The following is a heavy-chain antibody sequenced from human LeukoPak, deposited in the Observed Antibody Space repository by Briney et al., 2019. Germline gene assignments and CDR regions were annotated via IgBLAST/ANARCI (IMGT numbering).Heavy chain of an antibody. V-gene: IGHV3-15*01. D-gene: IGHD2-2*01. CDR1: GFTFSNAS. CDR2: IKSKTDGGTT. CDR3: TTLTYCSSTSCRYM. J-gene: IGHJ4*02. Sequence: PGGSLRLSCAASGFTFSNASMSWVRQAPGKGLEWVGRIKSKTDGGTTDYAAPVKGRFTISRDDSKNTLYLQMNSLKTEDTAVYYCTTLTYCSSTSCRYMWGQGALVTVSS.